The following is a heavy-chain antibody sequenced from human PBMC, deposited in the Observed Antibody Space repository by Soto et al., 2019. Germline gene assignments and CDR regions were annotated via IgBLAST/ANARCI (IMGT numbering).Heavy chain of an antibody. J-gene: IGHJ4*02. CDR2: IYYSGTT. CDR3: ARYYYGSGTYGDYEDY. CDR1: GGSVSSGAYY. D-gene: IGHD3-10*01. Sequence: PSETLSLTCTVSGGSVSSGAYYWSWIRQPPGKGLEWIGYIYYSGTTNYNPSLKSRVTISVDTSKNQFSLKLSSVTAADTAVYYCARYYYGSGTYGDYEDYWGQGTLVTVSS. V-gene: IGHV4-61*08.